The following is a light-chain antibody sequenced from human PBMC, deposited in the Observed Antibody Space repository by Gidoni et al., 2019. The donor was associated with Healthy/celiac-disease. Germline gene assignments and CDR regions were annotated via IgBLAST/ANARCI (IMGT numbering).Light chain of an antibody. CDR2: DAS. Sequence: EIVLTQSPATLSFSPGERATLSCRASQSVSSSLAWYQQKPGQAPRLLIYDASNRATGIPARFSGSGSGTDFTLTISSLESEDFAVYYCQQRSNWPPLTFGGGTKVEIK. V-gene: IGKV3-11*01. CDR3: QQRSNWPPLT. J-gene: IGKJ4*01. CDR1: QSVSSS.